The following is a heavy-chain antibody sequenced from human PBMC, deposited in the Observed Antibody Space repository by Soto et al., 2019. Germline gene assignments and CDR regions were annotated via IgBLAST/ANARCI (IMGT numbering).Heavy chain of an antibody. J-gene: IGHJ4*02. CDR1: GDSVSSNSAA. CDR2: TYYRSKWYH. CDR3: ASDYCSSNQHGYCFNY. Sequence: SQTLSLTCAISGDSVSSNSAAWNWIRQSPSRGLEWLGRTYYRSKWYHDYAVSVESRITINPDTSKNQFSLQLNSVTPEDTAVYYCASDYCSSNQHGYCFNYSGQGSLVTVSS. V-gene: IGHV6-1*01. D-gene: IGHD2-8*02.